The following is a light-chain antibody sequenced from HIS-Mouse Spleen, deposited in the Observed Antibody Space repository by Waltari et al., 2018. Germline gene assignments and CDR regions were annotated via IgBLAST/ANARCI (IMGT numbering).Light chain of an antibody. CDR3: SSYTSSSTLVV. Sequence: QSALTQPASVSGSPGQSITISCTGTNSDVGGYNYVSWYQQHPGKAPKLMIYDVSNRPSVVSNRFSGSKSGNTASLTISGLQAEDEADYYCSSYTSSSTLVVFGGGTKLTVL. J-gene: IGLJ2*01. CDR2: DVS. CDR1: NSDVGGYNY. V-gene: IGLV2-14*03.